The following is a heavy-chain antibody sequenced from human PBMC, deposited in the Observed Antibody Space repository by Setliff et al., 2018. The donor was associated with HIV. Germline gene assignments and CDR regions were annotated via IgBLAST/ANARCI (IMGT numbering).Heavy chain of an antibody. CDR3: ARYSPRGYTLTGPY. CDR1: GGSVSSGSYY. Sequence: LSLTCTVSGGSVSSGSYYWSWIRQPPGKGLEWIGYIYHSGSTKHNPSLKSRVTISLDTSKNQFSLKLTSVTAADTAVYYCARYSPRGYTLTGPYWGQGTLVTVSS. V-gene: IGHV4-61*01. CDR2: IYHSGST. J-gene: IGHJ4*02. D-gene: IGHD6-25*01.